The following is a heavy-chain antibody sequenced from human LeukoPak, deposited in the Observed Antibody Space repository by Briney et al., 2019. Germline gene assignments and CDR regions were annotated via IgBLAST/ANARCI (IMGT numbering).Heavy chain of an antibody. CDR1: GFTVSSNS. J-gene: IGHJ4*02. CDR3: AKDNYYDSSGGN. CDR2: IYSAGNT. V-gene: IGHV3-53*01. Sequence: PGGSLRLSCTVSGFTVSSNSMSWVRQAPGKGLEWVSFIYSAGNTHYSDSVKGRFTISIDNSKNTLYLQMNSLRAEDTAVYYCAKDNYYDSSGGNWGQGTLVTVSS. D-gene: IGHD3-22*01.